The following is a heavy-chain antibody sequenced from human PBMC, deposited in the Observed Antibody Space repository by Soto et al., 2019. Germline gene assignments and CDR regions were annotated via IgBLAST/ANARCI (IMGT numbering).Heavy chain of an antibody. J-gene: IGHJ6*01. CDR1: GYTFTGYY. D-gene: IGHD6-6*01. CDR3: ARGSSSYYYYGMDV. CDR2: INPNSGGT. Sequence: ASVKVSCKASGYTFTGYYMHWVRQAPGQGLEWMGWINPNSGGTNYAQKFQGWVTMTRDTSISTAYMELSRQRSDDTAVYYCARGSSSYYYYGMDVWGQGTTVTVSS. V-gene: IGHV1-2*04.